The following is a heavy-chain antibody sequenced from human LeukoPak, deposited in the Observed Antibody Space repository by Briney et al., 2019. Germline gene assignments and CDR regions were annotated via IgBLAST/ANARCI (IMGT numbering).Heavy chain of an antibody. CDR3: ARDWRSRYHNGVRDYGLPDYYYYYYMDV. V-gene: IGHV1-46*01. Sequence: ASVKVSCKASGYTFTSYYMHWVRQAPGQGLEWMGIINPSGGSTSYAQKFQGRVTMTRDTSTSTVYMELSSLRSEDTAVYYCARDWRSRYHNGVRDYGLPDYYYYYYMDVWGKGTTATVSS. J-gene: IGHJ6*03. CDR2: INPSGGST. D-gene: IGHD4-17*01. CDR1: GYTFTSYY.